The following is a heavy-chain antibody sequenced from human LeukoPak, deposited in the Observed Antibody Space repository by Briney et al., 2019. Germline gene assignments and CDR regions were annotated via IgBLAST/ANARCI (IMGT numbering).Heavy chain of an antibody. V-gene: IGHV1-69*04. CDR2: IIPILGIA. CDR3: ARGGVGAKGTIAYDY. J-gene: IGHJ4*02. CDR1: GGTFSSYA. D-gene: IGHD1-26*01. Sequence: SVKVSCKASGGTFSSYAISWVRQAPGQGLEWMGRIIPILGIANYAQKFQGRVTITADKSTSTAYMELSSLRSEDTAVYYCARGGVGAKGTIAYDYWGQGTLVTVSS.